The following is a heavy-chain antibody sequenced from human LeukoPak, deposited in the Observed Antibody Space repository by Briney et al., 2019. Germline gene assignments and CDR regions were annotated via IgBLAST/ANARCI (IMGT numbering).Heavy chain of an antibody. J-gene: IGHJ3*02. CDR1: GYSISSGYY. D-gene: IGHD3-10*01. V-gene: IGHV4-38-2*02. CDR2: IYHSGRT. Sequence: SETLSLTCTVSGYSISSGYYWGWIRQPPGKGLEWIGSIYHSGRTYYNPSLKSRVTISVDTSKNQFSLKLSSVTAADTAVYYCARMDYYGSGSYLNSPAFDIWGQGTMVTVSS. CDR3: ARMDYYGSGSYLNSPAFDI.